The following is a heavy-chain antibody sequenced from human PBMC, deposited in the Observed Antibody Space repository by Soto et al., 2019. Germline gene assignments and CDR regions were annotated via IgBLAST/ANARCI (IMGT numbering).Heavy chain of an antibody. CDR1: GFTFSAYS. CDR2: ISSSSYI. D-gene: IGHD1-26*01. CDR3: ARDWDLFQA. J-gene: IGHJ5*02. Sequence: PGGSLRLSCAASGFTFSAYSMNWVRQAPGKGLEWVSSISSSSYIYYADSLKGRFTISRDNAKNSLYLQMNSLRAEDTAVYYCARDWDLFQAWGQGTLVTVSS. V-gene: IGHV3-21*01.